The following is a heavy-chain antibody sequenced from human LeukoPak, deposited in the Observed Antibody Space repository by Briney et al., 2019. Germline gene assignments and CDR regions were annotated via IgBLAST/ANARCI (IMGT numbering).Heavy chain of an antibody. Sequence: GRSLRLSCAASGFTFSSYSMNWVRQAPGKGLEWVSSISSSSSYIYYADSVKGRFTISRDNAKNSLYLQMNSLRAEDTAVYYCARGQGWNPEAVTNAFDIWGQGTMVTVSS. CDR3: ARGQGWNPEAVTNAFDI. CDR2: ISSSSSYI. D-gene: IGHD1-1*01. J-gene: IGHJ3*02. V-gene: IGHV3-21*01. CDR1: GFTFSSYS.